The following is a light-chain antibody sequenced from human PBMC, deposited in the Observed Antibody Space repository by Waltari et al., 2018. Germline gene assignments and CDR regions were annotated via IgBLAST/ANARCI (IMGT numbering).Light chain of an antibody. V-gene: IGKV1-5*03. CDR1: QSITRR. J-gene: IGKJ4*02. CDR2: KAF. CDR3: QLYDSYSAT. Sequence: DIQMTQSPSTLSASVGDRVTITCRASQSITRRLAWYQQKPGKAPKLLIYKAFILESGVPSRFSGGGSGTEFTLTISSLQPDDFATYYCQLYDSYSATFGRGTKVEIK.